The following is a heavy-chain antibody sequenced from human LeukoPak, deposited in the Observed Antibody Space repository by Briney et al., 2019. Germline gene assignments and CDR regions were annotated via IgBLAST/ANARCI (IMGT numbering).Heavy chain of an antibody. V-gene: IGHV1-3*01. CDR3: ARSRVPAGKYCSGGSCYGGFDY. D-gene: IGHD2-15*01. Sequence: GASVKVSCKASGYTFTSYAMHWVRQAPGQRLEWMGWINAGNGNTKYSQKFQGRVTITRDTSASTAYMELSSLRSEDTAAYYCARSRVPAGKYCSGGSCYGGFDYWGQGTLVTASS. CDR2: INAGNGNT. CDR1: GYTFTSYA. J-gene: IGHJ4*02.